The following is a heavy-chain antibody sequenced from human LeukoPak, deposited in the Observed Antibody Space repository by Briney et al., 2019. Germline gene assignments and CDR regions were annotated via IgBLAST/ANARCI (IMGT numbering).Heavy chain of an antibody. Sequence: GGSLRLSCAASGFTFSSYWMSWVRQAPGKGLEWVAFIRYDGSNKYYADSVKGRFTISRDNSKNTLYLQMNSLRAEDTAVYYCAKAPDSSRDFDYWGQGTLVTVSS. V-gene: IGHV3-30*02. J-gene: IGHJ4*02. CDR2: IRYDGSNK. CDR1: GFTFSSYW. D-gene: IGHD3-22*01. CDR3: AKAPDSSRDFDY.